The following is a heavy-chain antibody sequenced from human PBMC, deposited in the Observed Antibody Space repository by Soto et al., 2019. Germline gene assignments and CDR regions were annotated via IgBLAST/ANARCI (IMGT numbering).Heavy chain of an antibody. Sequence: GESLKISCKGSGYTFTNYWIGWVRQMPGKGLEWMGIIYHGDSETRYSPSFQGQVTMSADKSISTAYLQWSSLKASDSAMYYCARKYYYGAGTLDYWGQGTLVTVSS. J-gene: IGHJ4*02. CDR2: IYHGDSET. CDR1: GYTFTNYW. CDR3: ARKYYYGAGTLDY. D-gene: IGHD3-10*01. V-gene: IGHV5-51*01.